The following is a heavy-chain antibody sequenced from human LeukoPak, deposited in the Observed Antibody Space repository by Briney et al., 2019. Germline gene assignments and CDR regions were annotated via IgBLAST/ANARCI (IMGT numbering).Heavy chain of an antibody. D-gene: IGHD6-13*01. V-gene: IGHV1-3*01. Sequence: ASVKVSCKASGYTFTSYAMHWVRQAPGQRLEWMGWINAGNGNTKYSQKFQGRVTITRDTSASTAYMELSSLRSEDTAVYYCARDLIAAAGWAPVGAFDIWGQGTMVTVSS. J-gene: IGHJ3*02. CDR2: INAGNGNT. CDR3: ARDLIAAAGWAPVGAFDI. CDR1: GYTFTSYA.